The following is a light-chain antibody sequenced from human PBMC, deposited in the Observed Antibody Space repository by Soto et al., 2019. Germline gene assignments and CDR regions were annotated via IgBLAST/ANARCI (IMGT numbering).Light chain of an antibody. CDR3: DQYYSNPEA. CDR1: QSILYTSSKRNY. CDR2: WAS. J-gene: IGKJ2*01. V-gene: IGKV4-1*01. Sequence: DIVMTQSPDSLAVSLGERATLNCKSSQSILYTSSKRNYLAWYQYKPGQPLKLLVYWASTRESGVPARFSGIWSEPDFALSISSLQAEDGPVYYCDQYYSNPEAFGEGTRVEIK.